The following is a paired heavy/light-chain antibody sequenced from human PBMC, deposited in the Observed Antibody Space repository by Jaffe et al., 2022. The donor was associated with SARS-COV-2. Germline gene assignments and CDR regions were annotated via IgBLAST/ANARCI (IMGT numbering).Light chain of an antibody. CDR2: AAS. V-gene: IGKV1-39*01. J-gene: IGKJ1*01. CDR3: QHSNRGLTWT. Sequence: IQMTQSPSSLSASVGDRVTITCRASQNIDNYVNWYQQKPGSAPKLLIFAASNLHSGVPSRFSGSGSGTDFILTISSLQPEDFATYYCQHSNRGLTWTFGQGTKVEMK. CDR1: QNIDNY.
Heavy chain of an antibody. D-gene: IGHD2-21*01. CDR1: GGSVNIGSFF. J-gene: IGHJ3*02. V-gene: IGHV4-61*02. Sequence: QVQLQESGPGLVKPSETLSLTCTVSGGSVNIGSFFWAWSRQPAGKGLEWIGRIHNRGTTRYNPSLKSRVTVSTDTSKNQFSLILSSVSAADTAVYYCARVPDDYCDGFSCYHTAFDIWGQGIMVTVSS. CDR2: IHNRGTT. CDR3: ARVPDDYCDGFSCYHTAFDI.